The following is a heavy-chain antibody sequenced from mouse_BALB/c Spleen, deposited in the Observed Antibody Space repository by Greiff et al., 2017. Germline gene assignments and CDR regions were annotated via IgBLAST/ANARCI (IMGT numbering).Heavy chain of an antibody. Sequence: EVQVVESGGGLVKPGGSLKLSCAASGFTFSSYAMSWVRQTPEKRLEWVATISSGGSYTYYPDSVKGRFTISRDNAKNTLYLQMSSLRSEDTAMYYCARHWGNYDYAMDYWGQGTSVTVSS. D-gene: IGHD2-1*01. J-gene: IGHJ4*01. CDR2: ISSGGSYT. CDR1: GFTFSSYA. V-gene: IGHV5-9-3*01. CDR3: ARHWGNYDYAMDY.